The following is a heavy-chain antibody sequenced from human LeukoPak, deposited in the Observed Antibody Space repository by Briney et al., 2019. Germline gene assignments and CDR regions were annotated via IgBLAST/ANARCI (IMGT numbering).Heavy chain of an antibody. CDR1: GYTFTSYD. CDR2: MNPNSGST. D-gene: IGHD3-22*01. Sequence: GASVKVSCEASGYTFTSYDINWVRQATGQGLEWMGWMNPNSGSTGYAQKFQGRVTITRNTSISTAYMELSSLRSEDTAVYYCARGYGNYDSSGYYYLTDYWGQGTLVTVSS. CDR3: ARGYGNYDSSGYYYLTDY. V-gene: IGHV1-8*01. J-gene: IGHJ4*02.